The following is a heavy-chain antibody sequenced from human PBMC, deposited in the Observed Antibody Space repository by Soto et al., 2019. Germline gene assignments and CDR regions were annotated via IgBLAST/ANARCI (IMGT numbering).Heavy chain of an antibody. V-gene: IGHV4-59*01. CDR3: ARDGSRYDFWSGPYYFDY. CDR2: IYYNGNT. D-gene: IGHD3-3*01. CDR1: GGSISTFY. Sequence: QVQLQESGPGLVKPSETLSLTCTVSGGSISTFYWSWIRQPPGKGLEWIGYIYYNGNTNYSPSLKSRVTISVATSKNQFSLNLNSVSAADTAVYYCARDGSRYDFWSGPYYFDYWGQGTLVTVSS. J-gene: IGHJ4*02.